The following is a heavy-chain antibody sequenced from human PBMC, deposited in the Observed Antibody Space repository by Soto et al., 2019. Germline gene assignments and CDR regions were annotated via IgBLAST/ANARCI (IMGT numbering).Heavy chain of an antibody. J-gene: IGHJ4*02. D-gene: IGHD2-2*01. CDR1: GFTFSNAW. Sequence: PGGSLRLSCAASGFTFSNAWMSWVRQAPGKGLEWLGRIKSKTDGGTTDYAAPVKGRFTVSRDDTIDTLYLQMNSLKTEDSAVYFCTTAFWGYCTRTSCQVDYWGQGTLVTVSS. CDR3: TTAFWGYCTRTSCQVDY. CDR2: IKSKTDGGTT. V-gene: IGHV3-15*01.